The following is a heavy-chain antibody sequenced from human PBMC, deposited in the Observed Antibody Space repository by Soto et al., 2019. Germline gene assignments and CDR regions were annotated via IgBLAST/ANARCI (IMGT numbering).Heavy chain of an antibody. CDR2: SNPSGGRT. J-gene: IGHJ4*02. CDR3: ERVRAGDTRDFDY. Sequence: QVQLVQSGAEVKQPGASVKVSCKASGYSFTNYHLHWVRQAPGQGLEWMGMSNPSGGRTTYAQKFQGRVTMTRGTSTSTVYLELTSLKSEDTAVYHCERVRAGDTRDFDYWGQGTLVTVSS. CDR1: GYSFTNYH. V-gene: IGHV1-46*01. D-gene: IGHD3-3*01.